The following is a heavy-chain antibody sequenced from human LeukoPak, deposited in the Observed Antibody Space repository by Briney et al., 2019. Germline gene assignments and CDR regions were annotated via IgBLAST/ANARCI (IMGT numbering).Heavy chain of an antibody. D-gene: IGHD6-19*01. CDR2: ISSGSSYI. J-gene: IGHJ4*02. CDR3: ASVAVAGYFDS. Sequence: KPGGSLRLSCAASGFTFSSYNMNWVRQAPGKGLEWVSSISSGSSYIYYADSVKGRFTISRDNAKNSLYLQMNSLRAEDTAAYYCASVAVAGYFDSWGQGTLVTVSS. V-gene: IGHV3-21*01. CDR1: GFTFSSYN.